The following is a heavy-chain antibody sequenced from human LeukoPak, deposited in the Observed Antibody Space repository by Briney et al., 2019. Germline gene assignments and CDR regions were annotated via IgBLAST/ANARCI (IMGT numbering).Heavy chain of an antibody. CDR1: SGSISSGGYS. CDR2: FYHSGST. J-gene: IGHJ4*02. Sequence: PSETLSLTCAVSSGSISSGGYSWSWIRQPPGKGLEWIGYFYHSGSTYYNPSLKSRVTISVDRSKNQFSLKLSSVTAADTAVYYCARGAGLDYWGQGTLVTVSP. CDR3: ARGAGLDY. V-gene: IGHV4-30-2*01.